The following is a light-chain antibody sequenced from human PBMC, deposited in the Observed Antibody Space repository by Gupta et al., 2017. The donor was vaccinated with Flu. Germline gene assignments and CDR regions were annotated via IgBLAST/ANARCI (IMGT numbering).Light chain of an antibody. J-gene: IGLJ3*02. Sequence: QSVLTQPPSVSGAPGPRVTIPCTGSSSNIGAGYDVQWYQQLPGSAPKLLIYINVNRPSGVPDRFSGSKSGASASLAIAVLQADDEADYYCQSYDSSLSTAVFGGGTKLTVL. V-gene: IGLV1-40*01. CDR1: SSNIGAGYD. CDR2: INV. CDR3: QSYDSSLSTAV.